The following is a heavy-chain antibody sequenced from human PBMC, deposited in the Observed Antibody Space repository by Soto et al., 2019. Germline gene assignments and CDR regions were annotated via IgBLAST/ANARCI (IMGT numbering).Heavy chain of an antibody. CDR3: AKSYDSSGYYYVAFFDY. CDR2: ISGSGGST. Sequence: GGSLRLSCAASGFTFSSYAMSWVRQAPGKGLEWVSAISGSGGSTYYADSVKGRFTISRDNSKNTLYLQMNSLRAEDTAVYYCAKSYDSSGYYYVAFFDYWGQGTLVTVSS. D-gene: IGHD3-22*01. J-gene: IGHJ4*02. V-gene: IGHV3-23*01. CDR1: GFTFSSYA.